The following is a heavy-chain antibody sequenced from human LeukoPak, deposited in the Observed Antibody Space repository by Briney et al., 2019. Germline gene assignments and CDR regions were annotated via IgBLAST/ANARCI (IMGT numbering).Heavy chain of an antibody. J-gene: IGHJ5*02. V-gene: IGHV4-38-2*02. CDR3: ARSASSSGWSNWFDP. D-gene: IGHD6-19*01. CDR2: IYHSGST. CDR1: GYSISSGYY. Sequence: PSETLSLTCTVSGYSISSGYYWGWIRQPPGKGLEWIGSIYHSGSTYYNPSLKSRVTISVDTSKNQFSLKLSSVTAADTAVYYCARSASSSGWSNWFDPWGQGILVIVSS.